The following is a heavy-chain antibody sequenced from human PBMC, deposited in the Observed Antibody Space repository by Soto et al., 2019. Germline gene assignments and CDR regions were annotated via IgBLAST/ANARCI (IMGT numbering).Heavy chain of an antibody. CDR1: GGSISSGGYY. CDR3: ARDIRFAGVRYYYYGMDV. D-gene: IGHD3-10*01. CDR2: IYYSGST. V-gene: IGHV4-31*01. J-gene: IGHJ6*02. Sequence: QVQLQESGPGLVKPSQTLSLTCTVSGGSISSGGYYWSWIRQHPGKGLEWIGYIYYSGSTYYNPSLQCLVTLSFDPSKTPFSLKLSSVTAADTAVYYCARDIRFAGVRYYYYGMDVWGQGTTVTVSS.